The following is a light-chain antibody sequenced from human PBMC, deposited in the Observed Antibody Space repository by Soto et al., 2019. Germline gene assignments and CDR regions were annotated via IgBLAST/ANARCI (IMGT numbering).Light chain of an antibody. CDR3: QRYNSNSRT. V-gene: IGKV1-5*01. Sequence: DIPMTQSPSTLSASVGDRVTITCRASQNVDNWVAWYQQKPGKAPKFLIYDASNLESGVPSRFSGRGSGTEFTLTISSRQPDDFADYYCQRYNSNSRTFGQGTRV. CDR1: QNVDNW. J-gene: IGKJ1*01. CDR2: DAS.